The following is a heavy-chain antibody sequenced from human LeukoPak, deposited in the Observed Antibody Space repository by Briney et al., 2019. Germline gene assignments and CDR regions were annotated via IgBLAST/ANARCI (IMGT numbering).Heavy chain of an antibody. V-gene: IGHV3-23*01. CDR2: ISGSGGST. D-gene: IGHD2-2*01. Sequence: GGSLRLSCAASGFTFSSYEMNWVRQAPGKGLEWVSAISGSGGSTYYADSVRGRFTISRDNSKNTLYLQMNSLRAEDTAVYHCAKGVIVPAALYLDSWGQGTLVTVSS. CDR3: AKGVIVPAALYLDS. CDR1: GFTFSSYE. J-gene: IGHJ4*02.